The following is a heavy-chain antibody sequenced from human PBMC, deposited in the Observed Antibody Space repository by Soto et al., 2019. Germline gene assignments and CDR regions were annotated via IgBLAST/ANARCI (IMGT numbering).Heavy chain of an antibody. Sequence: ASVKVSCKASGYTSTSYYMHWVRQAPGQGLEWMGIINPSGGSTSYAQKFQGRVTMTRDTSTSTVYMELSSLRSEDTAVYYCARDKGLLWFGELPGYYYYYGMDVWGQGTTVTVSS. CDR3: ARDKGLLWFGELPGYYYYYGMDV. J-gene: IGHJ6*02. CDR1: GYTSTSYY. D-gene: IGHD3-10*01. CDR2: INPSGGST. V-gene: IGHV1-46*01.